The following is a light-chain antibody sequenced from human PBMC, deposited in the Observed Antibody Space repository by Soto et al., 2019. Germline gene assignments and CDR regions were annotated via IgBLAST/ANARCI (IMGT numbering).Light chain of an antibody. CDR3: QHYNSYSEA. J-gene: IGKJ1*01. V-gene: IGKV3-20*01. Sequence: EIVLTQSPGTLSLSPGERATLSCRASQSVRSRYLAWYQQKPGQAPRLLIYGASSRATGIPDRFSGSGSETDFTLTISSLQPDDFATYYCQHYNSYSEAFGQGTKVELK. CDR1: QSVRSRY. CDR2: GAS.